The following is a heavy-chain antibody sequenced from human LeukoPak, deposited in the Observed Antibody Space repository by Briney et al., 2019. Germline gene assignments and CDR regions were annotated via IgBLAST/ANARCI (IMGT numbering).Heavy chain of an antibody. J-gene: IGHJ6*03. CDR3: ARTTEAHSWQTRYYSYYMDD. D-gene: IGHD6-13*01. Sequence: SETLSLTCTVSGVSIISYYWSWIRQPPGKGLDWVGYIHSSGSTNYSPSLKSRVTFSLDTSKNQFSLKLSSVTAADTAVYYCARTTEAHSWQTRYYSYYMDDWGKGTTVTVSS. CDR2: IHSSGST. CDR1: GVSIISYY. V-gene: IGHV4-59*01.